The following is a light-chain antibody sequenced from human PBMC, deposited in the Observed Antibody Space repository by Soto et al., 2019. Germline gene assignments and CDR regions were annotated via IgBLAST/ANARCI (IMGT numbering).Light chain of an antibody. CDR2: AAS. CDR3: QQLNSYPRT. Sequence: DIQLTQSPSFLSASVGDRVTITCRASQDISSYLAWYQQKPGKAPKLLIYAASTLLSGVPSRFSGSGSGTEFTLTISSLQPEDFATYHCQQLNSYPRTFGQGTKVEIK. V-gene: IGKV1-9*01. J-gene: IGKJ1*01. CDR1: QDISSY.